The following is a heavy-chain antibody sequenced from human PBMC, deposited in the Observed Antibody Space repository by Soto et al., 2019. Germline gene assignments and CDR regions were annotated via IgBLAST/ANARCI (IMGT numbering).Heavy chain of an antibody. CDR2: ISGSGGST. CDR3: ARESEDLTSNFDY. CDR1: GFTFCSHA. J-gene: IGHJ4*02. V-gene: IGHV3-23*01. Sequence: GGSLRLSCAASGFTFCSHAMSWGRQAPGKGLEWVSAISGSGGSTYYGDSMKGRFTISRDNAKNSLYLEMNSLRAEDTAVYYCARESEDLTSNFDYWGQGTLVTVSS.